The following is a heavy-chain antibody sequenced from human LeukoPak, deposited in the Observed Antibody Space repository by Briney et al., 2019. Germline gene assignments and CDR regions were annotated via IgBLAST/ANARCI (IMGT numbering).Heavy chain of an antibody. J-gene: IGHJ5*01. D-gene: IGHD3-22*01. Sequence: GGSLRLSCAASGFLFSKYWMTWVRQAPGKGLEGVANIKQDGSEKYYVDSVKGLFTISRDNAKNSLSLQMNSLTADDTAVYSCARLTGPQWLLLPFWFDSWGQGTLVTVSS. CDR1: GFLFSKYW. CDR2: IKQDGSEK. V-gene: IGHV3-7*01. CDR3: ARLTGPQWLLLPFWFDS.